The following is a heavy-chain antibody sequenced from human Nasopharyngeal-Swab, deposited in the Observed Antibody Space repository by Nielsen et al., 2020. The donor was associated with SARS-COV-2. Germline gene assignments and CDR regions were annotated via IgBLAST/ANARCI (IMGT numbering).Heavy chain of an antibody. CDR2: INSDGSST. CDR1: GFTFSSYW. J-gene: IGHJ4*02. D-gene: IGHD1-1*01. V-gene: IGHV3-74*01. CDR3: ARGRRSLPTDY. Sequence: GGSLRLSCAASGFTFSSYWMHWVRQAPGKGLVWVSRINSDGSSTSYADSVKGRFTISRDNAKNTLYLQMNSLRAEDTAVYYCARGRRSLPTDYWGQGTLVTVSS.